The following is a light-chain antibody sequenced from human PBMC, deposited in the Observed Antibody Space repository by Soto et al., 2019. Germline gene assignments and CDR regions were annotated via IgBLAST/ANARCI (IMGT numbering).Light chain of an antibody. J-gene: IGLJ2*01. CDR3: SSYTSSATVL. CDR1: SSDVGGYDY. Sequence: QSALTQPASVSGSPGQSITISCTGTSSDVGGYDYVSWYQQHPGKVPKLMIHDVSNRPSGVSSRFSGSKSGNTASLTISGLEAEDDADYYCSSYTSSATVLFGGGTQLTVL. CDR2: DVS. V-gene: IGLV2-14*01.